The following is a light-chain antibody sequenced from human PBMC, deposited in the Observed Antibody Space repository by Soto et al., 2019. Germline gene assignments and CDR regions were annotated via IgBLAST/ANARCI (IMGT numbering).Light chain of an antibody. J-gene: IGLJ3*02. Sequence: QSVLTQPPSASGTPGQRVTISCSGSNSNIGRNTVNWYQQVPGTAPKVLIYNNNQRPSGVPDRFSGSKSGTAASLAISGLRSEDEADYYCAVWDDSLHGVFGGGTNVTVL. CDR1: NSNIGRNT. CDR3: AVWDDSLHGV. V-gene: IGLV1-44*01. CDR2: NNN.